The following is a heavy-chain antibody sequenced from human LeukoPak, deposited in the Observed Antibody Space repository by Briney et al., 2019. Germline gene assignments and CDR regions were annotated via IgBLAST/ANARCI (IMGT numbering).Heavy chain of an antibody. CDR3: ARSPGYSSGWYYFDY. CDR2: INAGNGNT. J-gene: IGHJ4*02. Sequence: ASVKVSCKASGYTFTSYAMHWVRQAPGQRLEWMGWINAGNGNTKYSQEFQGRVTITRDTSASTAYMELSSLRSEDMAVYYCARSPGYSSGWYYFDYWGQGTLVTVSS. V-gene: IGHV1-3*03. D-gene: IGHD6-19*01. CDR1: GYTFTSYA.